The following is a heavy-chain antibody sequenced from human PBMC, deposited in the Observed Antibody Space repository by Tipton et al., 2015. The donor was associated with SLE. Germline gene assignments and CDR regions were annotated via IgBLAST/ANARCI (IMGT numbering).Heavy chain of an antibody. CDR3: ARGGGSPSY. CDR1: GGSISSHY. J-gene: IGHJ4*02. D-gene: IGHD2-15*01. Sequence: TLSLTCTDSGGSISSHYWSCIRQPPGKGLEWIGHIYFTGSTNYNPSLKSRVTISVDMSKNQFSLKLTSVTAADTAVDYCARGGGSPSYWGQGTLVTVSS. V-gene: IGHV4-59*11. CDR2: IYFTGST.